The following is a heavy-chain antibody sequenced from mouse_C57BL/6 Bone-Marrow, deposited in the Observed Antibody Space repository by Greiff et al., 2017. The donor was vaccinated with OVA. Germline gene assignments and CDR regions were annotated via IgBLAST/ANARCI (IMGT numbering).Heavy chain of an antibody. J-gene: IGHJ3*01. D-gene: IGHD1-1*02. Sequence: EVQLQQSGAELVRPGASVKLSCTASGFNIKDDYMHWVKQRPEQGLEWIGWIDPENGDTEYASKFQGKATITADTSSNTAYLQLSSLTSEDTAVYYCTTDYGGSWFAYWGQGTLVTVSA. CDR2: IDPENGDT. CDR3: TTDYGGSWFAY. CDR1: GFNIKDDY. V-gene: IGHV14-4*01.